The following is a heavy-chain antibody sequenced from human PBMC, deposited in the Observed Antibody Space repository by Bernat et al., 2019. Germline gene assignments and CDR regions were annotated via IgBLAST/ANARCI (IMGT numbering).Heavy chain of an antibody. D-gene: IGHD1-26*01. CDR2: IKSKTDGGTT. CDR1: GFTFSNAW. Sequence: EVQLVESGGGLVKPGGSLRLSCAASGFTFSNAWMSWVRQAPGKGLEWVDRIKSKTDGGTTDYAAPVKGRFTISRDDSKNTLYLQMNSLKTEDTAVYYCTTDPRIVGAMGIDYWGQGTLVTVSS. J-gene: IGHJ4*02. V-gene: IGHV3-15*01. CDR3: TTDPRIVGAMGIDY.